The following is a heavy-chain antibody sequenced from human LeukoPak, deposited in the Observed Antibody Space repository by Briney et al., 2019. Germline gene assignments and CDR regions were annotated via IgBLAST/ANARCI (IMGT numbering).Heavy chain of an antibody. CDR3: VVQGWVFRAPTQYYFDY. CDR1: GFTFSSYW. V-gene: IGHV3-74*01. J-gene: IGHJ4*02. D-gene: IGHD1-1*01. Sequence: GGSLRLSCAASGFTFSSYWIHWVRQAPGKGLVWVSRIHGDGRTTTYADSVKGRFPISRDNAKNTLYLQMNSLRAEDTAVYYCVVQGWVFRAPTQYYFDYWGQGTLVTVSS. CDR2: IHGDGRTT.